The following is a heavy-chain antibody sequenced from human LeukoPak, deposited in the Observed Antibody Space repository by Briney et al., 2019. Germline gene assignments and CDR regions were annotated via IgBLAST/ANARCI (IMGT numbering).Heavy chain of an antibody. CDR2: INQDASEI. Sequence: GGSLRLSCAASGFTFSTYWMNWYRQAPGKGLEWVGNINQDASEINYVDSVRGRFTISRDNAKNSLHLQMNSLRAEDTAVYYCATDRDNSDWQKRFDSWGQGTLVTASS. CDR3: ATDRDNSDWQKRFDS. J-gene: IGHJ4*02. D-gene: IGHD2-21*02. CDR1: GFTFSTYW. V-gene: IGHV3-7*01.